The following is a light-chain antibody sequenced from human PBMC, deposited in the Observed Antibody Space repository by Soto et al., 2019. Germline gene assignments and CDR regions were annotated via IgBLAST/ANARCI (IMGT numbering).Light chain of an antibody. V-gene: IGLV2-11*01. Sequence: QSALTQPRSVSGSPGQSVTISCTGTSSDVGGYNYVSWYQQHPGKGPKVMVYDVSKRPSGVPDRFSGSKSGNTASLTISGLQTEDEADYYCYSYAGSYTFGVFGTGTKVTVL. CDR3: YSYAGSYTFGV. CDR2: DVS. CDR1: SSDVGGYNY. J-gene: IGLJ1*01.